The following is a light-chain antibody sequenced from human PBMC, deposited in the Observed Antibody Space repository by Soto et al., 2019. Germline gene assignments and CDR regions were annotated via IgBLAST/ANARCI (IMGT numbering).Light chain of an antibody. Sequence: DLQMTQSPSSLSASVGDRVTITCQASQDISNSLNWFQQKPGKAPKLLIYPASNLETGVPSRFTGGGSGTLFSFTISSLQPEDIATYYCLQYEELPLTFGGGTKVEIK. CDR1: QDISNS. CDR2: PAS. CDR3: LQYEELPLT. V-gene: IGKV1-33*01. J-gene: IGKJ4*01.